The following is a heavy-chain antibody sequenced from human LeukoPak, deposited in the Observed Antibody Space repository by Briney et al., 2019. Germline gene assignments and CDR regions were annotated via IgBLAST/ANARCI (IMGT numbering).Heavy chain of an antibody. CDR3: ARVKTYYRIRELSPYFDY. CDR1: GGSFSGYY. V-gene: IGHV4-34*01. CDR2: INHSGST. Sequence: SETLSLTCAVYGGSFSGYYWSWIRQPPGKGLGWIGEINHSGSTNYNPSLKSRVTISVDTSKNQFSLKLSSVTAADTAVYYCARVKTYYRIRELSPYFDYWGQGTLVTVSS. J-gene: IGHJ4*02. D-gene: IGHD3-16*02.